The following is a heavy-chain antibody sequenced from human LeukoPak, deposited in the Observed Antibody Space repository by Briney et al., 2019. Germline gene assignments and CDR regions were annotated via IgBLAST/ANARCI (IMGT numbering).Heavy chain of an antibody. Sequence: IPSETLSLTCAVYGGSFSGHYWSWIRQPPGKGLEWIGEINHSGSTNYNPSLESRVTISVDTSKNHFSLELSSVTAADTAVYYCASGQYYDLWSGYYVDWGQGTLVTVSA. CDR1: GGSFSGHY. D-gene: IGHD3-3*01. CDR3: ASGQYYDLWSGYYVD. V-gene: IGHV4-34*01. J-gene: IGHJ4*02. CDR2: INHSGST.